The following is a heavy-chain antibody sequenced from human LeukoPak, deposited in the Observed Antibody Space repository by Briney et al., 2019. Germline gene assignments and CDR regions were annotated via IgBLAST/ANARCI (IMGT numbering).Heavy chain of an antibody. CDR3: ARDIPEYYYDSSGYYLFDY. CDR1: GYTFTSYA. D-gene: IGHD3-22*01. V-gene: IGHV7-4-1*02. CDR2: INTNTGNP. Sequence: ASVNVSCKASGYTFTSYAMNWVRQAPGQGLEWMGWINTNTGNPTYAQGFTGRFVFSLDTSVSTAYLQISSLKAEDTAVYYCARDIPEYYYDSSGYYLFDYWGQGTLVTVSS. J-gene: IGHJ4*02.